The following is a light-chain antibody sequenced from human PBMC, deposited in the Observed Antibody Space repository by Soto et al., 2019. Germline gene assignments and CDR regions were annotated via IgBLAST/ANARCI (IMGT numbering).Light chain of an antibody. J-gene: IGKJ1*01. CDR2: AAS. Sequence: IQMTQSPSSLSASVGDRVTITCRASQTIRTNLNWYQQKSAQAPKLLIYAASNLRNGVPSRFSGSGSGTHFTLTITSLQPEDFETYYCQQGYNTPWTFGPGTTVGI. V-gene: IGKV1-39*01. CDR1: QTIRTN. CDR3: QQGYNTPWT.